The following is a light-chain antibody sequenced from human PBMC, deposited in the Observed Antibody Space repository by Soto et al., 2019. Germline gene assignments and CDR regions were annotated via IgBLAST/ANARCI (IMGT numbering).Light chain of an antibody. J-gene: IGKJ4*01. CDR1: ESVSTF. V-gene: IGKV3-11*01. CDR2: DAS. CDR3: QQRSSWPLT. Sequence: EIVLTQSPATLSLSPGERATLSCRASESVSTFLAWYQQKPGQAPRILIYDASNKDTGIPARFSGGGSGTDLTLTISSLEPEDLAVDYCQQRSSWPLTFGGGTKVEMK.